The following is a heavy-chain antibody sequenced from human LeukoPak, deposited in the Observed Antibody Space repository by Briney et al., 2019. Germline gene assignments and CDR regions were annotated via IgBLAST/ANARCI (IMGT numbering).Heavy chain of an antibody. D-gene: IGHD2-21*01. CDR2: MYHSGNT. J-gene: IGHJ4*02. Sequence: PSETLSLTCTVSGYSVRSGYYWGWIRQSPGNSLEWIGTMYHSGNTHYNPSLTSRVTISADTSKNQFSLRLSSVTAADTAVYFCVRVYSKIRHYLDFWGQGTLVTVSS. V-gene: IGHV4-38-2*02. CDR1: GYSVRSGYY. CDR3: VRVYSKIRHYLDF.